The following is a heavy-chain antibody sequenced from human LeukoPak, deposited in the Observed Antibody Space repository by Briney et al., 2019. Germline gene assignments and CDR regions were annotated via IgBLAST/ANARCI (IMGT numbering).Heavy chain of an antibody. CDR1: GFTFSSYW. Sequence: GGSLRLSWAASGFTFSSYWMSWVRQAPGKWLEWVATIKEDGSEKYYVDSVKGRFTISRDNAKNSLYLQMNSLRAEDTAVYYCARDRSRCYYWGQGTLVTVSS. CDR3: ARDRSRCYY. CDR2: IKEDGSEK. V-gene: IGHV3-7*01. J-gene: IGHJ4*02.